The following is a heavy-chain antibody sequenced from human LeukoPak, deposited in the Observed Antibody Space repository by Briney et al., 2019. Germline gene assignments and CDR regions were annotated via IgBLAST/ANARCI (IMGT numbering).Heavy chain of an antibody. CDR3: AKDQGDSSGYLGYYYYYGMDV. CDR2: ISGSGGST. J-gene: IGHJ6*02. V-gene: IGHV3-23*01. CDR1: GFTFSSYA. Sequence: GGSLRLSCAASGFTFSSYAMSWLRQAPGKGLEWVSAISGSGGSTYYVDAVKGRFTISRDNSKNTLYLQMNSLRAEDTAVYYCAKDQGDSSGYLGYYYYYGMDVWGQGTTVTVSS. D-gene: IGHD3-22*01.